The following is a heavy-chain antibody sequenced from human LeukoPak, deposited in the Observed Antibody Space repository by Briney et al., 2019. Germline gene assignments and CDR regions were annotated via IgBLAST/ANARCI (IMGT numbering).Heavy chain of an antibody. CDR1: GGSFSGYY. Sequence: SETLSLTCAAYGGSFSGYYWSWIRQPPGKGLEWIGEINHSGSTNYNPSLKSRVTISVDTSKNQFSLKLSSVTAADTAVYYCARGFRFYYYMDVWGKGTTVTVSS. V-gene: IGHV4-34*01. D-gene: IGHD3-16*01. CDR3: ARGFRFYYYMDV. J-gene: IGHJ6*03. CDR2: INHSGST.